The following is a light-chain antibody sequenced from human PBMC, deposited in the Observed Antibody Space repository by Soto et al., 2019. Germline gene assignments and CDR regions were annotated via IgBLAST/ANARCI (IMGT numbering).Light chain of an antibody. Sequence: DLQMTQSPSSLSASVGDRVTITCQASQDISNYLNWYQQKPGKAPKLLIYDASNLETGVPSRFSGSGSGTDFTFTISSLQPEDIATYYCQHGTFGPGTKVDIK. CDR1: QDISNY. CDR3: QHGT. J-gene: IGKJ3*01. V-gene: IGKV1-33*01. CDR2: DAS.